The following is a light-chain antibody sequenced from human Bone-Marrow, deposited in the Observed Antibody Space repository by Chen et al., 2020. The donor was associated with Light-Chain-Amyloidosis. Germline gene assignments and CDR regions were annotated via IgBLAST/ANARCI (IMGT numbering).Light chain of an antibody. Sequence: SYVLTQPSSVSVAPGQTATIACGGNNIGSTSVNLFHQTPGQAPLLVVYDDSDRPSGIPERLSGSNAGNTATLTISRVEAGDEADYYCQVWDRSSDRPVFGGGTKLTVL. CDR2: DDS. V-gene: IGLV3-21*02. J-gene: IGLJ3*02. CDR3: QVWDRSSDRPV. CDR1: NIGSTS.